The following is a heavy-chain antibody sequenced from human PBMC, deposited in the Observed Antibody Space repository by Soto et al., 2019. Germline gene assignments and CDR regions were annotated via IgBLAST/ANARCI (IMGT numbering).Heavy chain of an antibody. CDR1: GGSISSGGYY. J-gene: IGHJ4*02. CDR2: IYYSGST. D-gene: IGHD4-4*01. Sequence: SETLSLTCTVSGGSISSGGYYWSWIRQHPGKGLEWIGYIYYSGSTYYNPSLKSRVTISVDTSKNQFPLKLSSVTAADTAVYYCARVQDYSRFYFDYWGQGTLVTVSS. CDR3: ARVQDYSRFYFDY. V-gene: IGHV4-31*03.